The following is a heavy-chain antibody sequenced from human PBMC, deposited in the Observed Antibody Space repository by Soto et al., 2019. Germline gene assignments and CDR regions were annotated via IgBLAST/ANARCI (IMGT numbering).Heavy chain of an antibody. CDR3: ARSSVYYYDSSGYYGDAFDI. D-gene: IGHD3-22*01. Sequence: GESLKISCKGSGYSFTSYWIGWVRQMPGKGLEWMGIIYPGDSDTRYSPSFQGQVTISADKSISTAYLQWSSLKASDTAMYYCARSSVYYYDSSGYYGDAFDIWGQGTMVTVSS. CDR2: IYPGDSDT. CDR1: GYSFTSYW. V-gene: IGHV5-51*01. J-gene: IGHJ3*02.